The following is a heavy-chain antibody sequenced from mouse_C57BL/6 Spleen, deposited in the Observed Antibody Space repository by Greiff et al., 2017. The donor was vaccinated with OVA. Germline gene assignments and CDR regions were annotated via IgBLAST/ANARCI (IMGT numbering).Heavy chain of an antibody. CDR1: GYTFTSYW. J-gene: IGHJ2*01. CDR2: IHPNSGST. V-gene: IGHV1-64*01. CDR3: AREITTVVATGIDY. Sequence: VQLQQPGAELVKPGASVKLSCKASGYTFTSYWMHWVKQRPGQGLEWIGMIHPNSGSTNYNEKFKSKATLTVDKSSSTAYMQRSSLTSEDSAVYYCAREITTVVATGIDYWGQGTTLTVSS. D-gene: IGHD1-1*01.